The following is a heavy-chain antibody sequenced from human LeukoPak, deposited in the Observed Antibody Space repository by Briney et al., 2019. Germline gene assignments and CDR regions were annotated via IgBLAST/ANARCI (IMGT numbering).Heavy chain of an antibody. CDR3: AREKSIAAAGDKLHYFDY. CDR2: ISSSSSTI. Sequence: GGSLRLSCAASGFTFSSYSMNWVRQAPGKGLEWVSYISSSSSTIYYADSVKGRFTISRDNAKNSLYLQMNSLRAEDTAVYYCAREKSIAAAGDKLHYFDYWGQGTLVTVSS. CDR1: GFTFSSYS. J-gene: IGHJ4*02. V-gene: IGHV3-48*01. D-gene: IGHD6-13*01.